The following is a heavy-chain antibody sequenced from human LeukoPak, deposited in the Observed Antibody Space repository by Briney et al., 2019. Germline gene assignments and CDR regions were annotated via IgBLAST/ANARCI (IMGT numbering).Heavy chain of an antibody. J-gene: IGHJ1*01. CDR2: MTPGSGNT. Sequence: ASVKVSCKASGYTFTSRDVNWLRQATGQGLEWMGWMTPGSGNTTYAQKFRGRVTMTRDTSISTVYMELSSLTSEDTAVYYCSRGVGAVGDLWGQGTLVTVSS. CDR1: GYTFTSRD. CDR3: SRGVGAVGDL. V-gene: IGHV1-8*01. D-gene: IGHD2-21*02.